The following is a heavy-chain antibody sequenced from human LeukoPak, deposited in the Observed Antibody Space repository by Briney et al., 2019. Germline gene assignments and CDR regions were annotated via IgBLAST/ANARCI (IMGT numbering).Heavy chain of an antibody. V-gene: IGHV1-2*02. D-gene: IGHD3-10*01. CDR3: ARVMVRGVTITP. Sequence: ASVKVSCKASGYTFTGYYMHWVRQAPGQGLEWMGWINPNSGGTNYAQKFQGRVTMTRDTSISTAYMELSRLRSDDTAVYYCARVMVRGVTITPWGQGTLVTVSS. J-gene: IGHJ5*02. CDR1: GYTFTGYY. CDR2: INPNSGGT.